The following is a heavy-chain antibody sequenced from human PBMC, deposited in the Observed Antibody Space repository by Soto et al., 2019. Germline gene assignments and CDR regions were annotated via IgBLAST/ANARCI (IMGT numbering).Heavy chain of an antibody. Sequence: SETLSLTCTVSGGSISSYYWSWIRQPPGKGLEWIGYIYYSGSTNYNPSLKSRVTISVDTSKNQFSLKLSSVTAADTAVYYCARGNDYGDYGFDYFDYWGQGTLVTVSS. CDR1: GGSISSYY. J-gene: IGHJ4*02. V-gene: IGHV4-59*01. D-gene: IGHD4-17*01. CDR3: ARGNDYGDYGFDYFDY. CDR2: IYYSGST.